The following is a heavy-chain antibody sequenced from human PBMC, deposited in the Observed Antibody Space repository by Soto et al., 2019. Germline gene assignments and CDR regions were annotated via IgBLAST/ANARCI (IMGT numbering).Heavy chain of an antibody. Sequence: PAGSLRPSCPASGFTFSIYGMHWVRQAPGKGLEWVAVISYDGSNKYYADSVKGRFTISRDNSKNTLYLQMNSLRAEDTAVYYCAKDHRSGMDVWGQGT. V-gene: IGHV3-30*18. CDR2: ISYDGSNK. CDR1: GFTFSIYG. J-gene: IGHJ6*02. CDR3: AKDHRSGMDV.